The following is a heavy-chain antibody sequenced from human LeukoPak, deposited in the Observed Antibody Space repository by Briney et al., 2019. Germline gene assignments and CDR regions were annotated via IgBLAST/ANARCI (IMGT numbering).Heavy chain of an antibody. V-gene: IGHV4-39*01. CDR2: IYHSGST. Sequence: PSETLSLTCTVSGGSISSSSFYWGWIRQPPGRGLEWIGSIYHSGSTSYNPPLKSRVTISVDTSKNQFSLKLSSVTAADTAVYYCARLPTITFFDYWGQGTLVTVSS. J-gene: IGHJ4*02. D-gene: IGHD5-12*01. CDR3: ARLPTITFFDY. CDR1: GGSISSSSFY.